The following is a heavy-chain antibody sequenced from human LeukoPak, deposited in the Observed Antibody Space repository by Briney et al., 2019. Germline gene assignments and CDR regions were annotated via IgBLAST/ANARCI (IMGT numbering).Heavy chain of an antibody. Sequence: GGSLRLSCAASGFTFSSSAMHWVRQAPGKGLEYVSTISTNEITTYYANSVKGRFTISRDNSKNTLYLQMGSLRAEDMAVYDCARGAPHCSKTSCYSYYYGMDVWGQGTTVTVSS. CDR3: ARGAPHCSKTSCYSYYYGMDV. V-gene: IGHV3-64*01. D-gene: IGHD2-2*01. J-gene: IGHJ6*02. CDR1: GFTFSSSA. CDR2: ISTNEITT.